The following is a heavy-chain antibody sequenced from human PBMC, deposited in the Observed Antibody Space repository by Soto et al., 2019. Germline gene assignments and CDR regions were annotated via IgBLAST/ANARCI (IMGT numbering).Heavy chain of an antibody. CDR2: INHSGST. J-gene: IGHJ4*02. CDR1: GGSFSGYY. Sequence: PSETLSLTCAVYGGSFSGYYWTWIRQPPGTGLEWIGDINHSGSTNYNPSLKSRVTISVDTSKNQFSLKLTSVTASDTAVYYCARDNISGLFDYWGQGTLVTVSS. CDR3: ARDNISGLFDY. D-gene: IGHD3-3*02. V-gene: IGHV4-34*01.